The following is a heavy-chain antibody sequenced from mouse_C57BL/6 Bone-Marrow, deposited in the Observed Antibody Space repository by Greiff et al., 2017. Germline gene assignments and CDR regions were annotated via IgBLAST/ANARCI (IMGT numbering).Heavy chain of an antibody. CDR2: IRNKANGYTT. CDR3: ARYTGWLLPFDY. D-gene: IGHD2-3*01. V-gene: IGHV7-3*01. J-gene: IGHJ2*01. CDR1: GFTFTDYY. Sequence: EVQRVESGGGLVQPGGSLSLSCAASGFTFTDYYMSWVRQPPGKALEWLGFIRNKANGYTTEYSASVKGRFTISRDNSQSILYLQMNALRADDSATYYCARYTGWLLPFDYWGQGTTLTVSS.